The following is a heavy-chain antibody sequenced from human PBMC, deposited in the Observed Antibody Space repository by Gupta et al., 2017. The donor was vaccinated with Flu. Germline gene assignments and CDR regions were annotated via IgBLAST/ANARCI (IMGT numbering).Heavy chain of an antibody. CDR3: ARIDSSSSNYYFDY. Sequence: QAPGKGLEWVSGINWNGGSTGYADSVKGRFTISRDNAKNSLYLQMNSLRAEDTALYHCARIDSSSSNYYFDYWGQGTLVTVSS. D-gene: IGHD6-13*01. CDR2: INWNGGST. J-gene: IGHJ4*02. V-gene: IGHV3-20*01.